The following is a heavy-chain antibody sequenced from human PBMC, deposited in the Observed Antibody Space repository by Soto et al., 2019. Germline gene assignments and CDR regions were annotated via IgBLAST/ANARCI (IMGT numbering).Heavy chain of an antibody. CDR2: IYHSGST. CDR1: GGSISSGGYS. V-gene: IGHV4-30-2*01. D-gene: IGHD1-1*01. Sequence: TLSLTCAVSGGSISSGGYSWSWIRQPPGKGLEWIGYIYHSGSTYYNSSLKSRVTISVDTSKNQFSLKLTSVTAADTAVYYCTRDQITGLFDYWGQGTLVTVSS. J-gene: IGHJ4*02. CDR3: TRDQITGLFDY.